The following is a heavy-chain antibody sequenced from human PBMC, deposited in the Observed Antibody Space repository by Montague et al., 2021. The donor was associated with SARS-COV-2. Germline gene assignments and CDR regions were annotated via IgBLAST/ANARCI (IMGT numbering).Heavy chain of an antibody. D-gene: IGHD6-13*01. CDR3: ARILVAAAGSPFDP. CDR1: GFSLSTSGMC. V-gene: IGHV2-70*11. J-gene: IGHJ5*02. Sequence: PALVKPTQTLTLTCTFSGFSLSTSGMCVSWIRQPPGKALEWLARIDWDDDKYYSTSLKTRHTISKDTSKNQVVLTMTNMGPVDTATYYCARILVAAAGSPFDPWGQGTLVTVSS. CDR2: IDWDDDK.